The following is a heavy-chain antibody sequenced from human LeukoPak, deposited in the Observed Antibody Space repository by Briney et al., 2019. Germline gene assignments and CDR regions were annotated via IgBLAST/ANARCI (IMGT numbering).Heavy chain of an antibody. CDR3: AASDGYNEASYFDY. D-gene: IGHD5-24*01. J-gene: IGHJ4*02. Sequence: SVKVSCKASGGTFSSYAISWVRQAPGQGLEWMGGIIPIFGTANYAQKFQGRVTITADKSTSTAYMELSSLRSEDTAVYYCAASDGYNEASYFDYWGQGTLVTVSS. CDR1: GGTFSSYA. CDR2: IIPIFGTA. V-gene: IGHV1-69*06.